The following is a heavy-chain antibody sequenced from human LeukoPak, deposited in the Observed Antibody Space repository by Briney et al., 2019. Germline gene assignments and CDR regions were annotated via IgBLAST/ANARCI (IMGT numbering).Heavy chain of an antibody. V-gene: IGHV4-4*07. CDR3: ARYGDPNYHFGY. CDR1: GGSISSYY. CDR2: VYTSGDA. J-gene: IGHJ4*02. D-gene: IGHD2-21*02. Sequence: SETLSLTCSVSGGSISSYYWSWIRQTAGKGLEWIGRVYTSGDARYNPTLESRVSMSLDTSKNQFFLKLTSVTAADTAVYYCARYGDPNYHFGYWGQGTLVTVSS.